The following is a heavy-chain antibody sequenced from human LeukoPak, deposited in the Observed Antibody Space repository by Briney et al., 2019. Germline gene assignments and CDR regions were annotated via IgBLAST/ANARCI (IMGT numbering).Heavy chain of an antibody. D-gene: IGHD5-18*01. CDR2: ISWNSGSI. V-gene: IGHV3-9*03. J-gene: IGHJ4*02. CDR3: TIGYTYGQFDY. CDR1: GFTFDDYA. Sequence: SGGSLRLSCAASGFTFDDYAMHWVRHAPGKGLEWVSSISWNSGSIGYADSVKGRFTISRDNAKNSLYLQMNSLRAEDMALYYCTIGYTYGQFDYWGQGTLVTVSS.